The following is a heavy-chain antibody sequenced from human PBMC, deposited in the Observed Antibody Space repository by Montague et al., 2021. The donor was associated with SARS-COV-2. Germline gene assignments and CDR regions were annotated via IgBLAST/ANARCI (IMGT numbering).Heavy chain of an antibody. Sequence: TLSLTCTVSGGSISSGGYYWSWIRQHPGQGLEWIGYIYYSASSYYSLYLKSSVTISVDTSKNYFSLKLSSVTAAATAVYSCASRGAGWYGSNPGSFDYWGQGTLVTVSS. CDR3: ASRGAGWYGSNPGSFDY. J-gene: IGHJ4*02. CDR2: IYYSASS. D-gene: IGHD3-10*01. CDR1: GGSISSGGYY. V-gene: IGHV4-31*03.